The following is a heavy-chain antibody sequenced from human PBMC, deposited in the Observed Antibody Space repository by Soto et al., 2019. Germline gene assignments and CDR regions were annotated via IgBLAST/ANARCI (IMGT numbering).Heavy chain of an antibody. D-gene: IGHD4-17*01. CDR3: ARAGGTTVTGLWHFDS. CDR2: IWYDGTQK. J-gene: IGHJ4*02. V-gene: IGHV3-33*01. CDR1: GFTFNTHS. Sequence: GGSLRLSCEASGFTFNTHSMHWVRQPPGKGLEWLAAIWYDGTQKYYADSVKGRFIISRDNSKKTLYLEMNSLRAEDTAVYYCARAGGTTVTGLWHFDSWGQGTLVTVSS.